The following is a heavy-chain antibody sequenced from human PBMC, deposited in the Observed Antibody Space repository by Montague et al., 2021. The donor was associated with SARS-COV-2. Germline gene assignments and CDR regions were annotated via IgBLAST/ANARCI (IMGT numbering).Heavy chain of an antibody. Sequence: SETLSLTCAVYGGSFSDSHWSWLCQPPGTGLGWIGEINHIGSTKYNPSLKSRVPISVDTSKNQFSLKLSSLTAADTAVYYCARGQSGITMIVVAILGVEFYFDNWGQGTLVTVSS. CDR3: ARGQSGITMIVVAILGVEFYFDN. D-gene: IGHD3-22*01. CDR1: GGSFSDSH. V-gene: IGHV4-34*01. J-gene: IGHJ4*02. CDR2: INHIGST.